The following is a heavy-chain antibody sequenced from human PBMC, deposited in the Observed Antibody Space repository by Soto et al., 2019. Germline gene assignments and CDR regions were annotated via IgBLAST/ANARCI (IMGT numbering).Heavy chain of an antibody. CDR1: GGSISSYY. CDR2: IYYSGST. J-gene: IGHJ4*02. Sequence: SETLSLTCTASGGSISSYYWSWIRQPPGKGLEWIGYIYYSGSTNYNPSLKSRVTISVDTSKNQFSLKLSSVTAADTAVYYCARDNGYSYGYTLDHWGQGNLVTVS. D-gene: IGHD5-18*01. CDR3: ARDNGYSYGYTLDH. V-gene: IGHV4-59*01.